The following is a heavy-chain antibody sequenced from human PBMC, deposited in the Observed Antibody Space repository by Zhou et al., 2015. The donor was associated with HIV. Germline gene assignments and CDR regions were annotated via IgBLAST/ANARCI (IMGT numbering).Heavy chain of an antibody. CDR3: ARSGLGYSSGWKNYYYYGMDV. J-gene: IGHJ6*02. CDR1: GGTFSGSD. Sequence: LLQSGPEVRKPGSSVKVSCKASGGTFSGSDLSWVRQAPGQGLEWMGRITPMFQTHNYAEKFRARLNITVDRHTSAAYMELSSLTSEDAAVYYCARSGLGYSSGWKNYYYYGMDVWGQGTTVTVSS. V-gene: IGHV1-69*06. D-gene: IGHD2-15*01. CDR2: ITPMFQTH.